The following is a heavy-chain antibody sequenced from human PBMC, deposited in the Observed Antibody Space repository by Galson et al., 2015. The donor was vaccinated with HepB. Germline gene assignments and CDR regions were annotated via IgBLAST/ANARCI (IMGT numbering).Heavy chain of an antibody. J-gene: IGHJ3*02. D-gene: IGHD4-11*01. CDR2: IGNIGDT. V-gene: IGHV3-13*01. Sequence: SLRLSCAASGFTFSNYDMHWVRQRTGKSLEWVPVIGNIGDTNYADSVKGRFSTSRENAKNSLYLQMNSLSLGDTAVYYCARGNATTGGAFDIWGQGTMVTVSS. CDR1: GFTFSNYD. CDR3: ARGNATTGGAFDI.